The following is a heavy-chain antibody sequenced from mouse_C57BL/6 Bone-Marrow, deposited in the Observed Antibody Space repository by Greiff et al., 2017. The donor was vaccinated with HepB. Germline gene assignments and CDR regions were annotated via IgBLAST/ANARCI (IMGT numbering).Heavy chain of an antibody. CDR2: IYPGSGST. CDR1: GYTFTSYW. D-gene: IGHD2-4*01. V-gene: IGHV1-55*01. J-gene: IGHJ4*01. Sequence: VQLQQPGAELVKPGASVKMSCKASGYTFTSYWITWVKQRPGQGLEWIGDIYPGSGSTNYNEKFKSKATLTVDTSSSTAYMQLISLTSEDSAVYYCARTLFYYDYDVAMDYWGQGTSVTVSS. CDR3: ARTLFYYDYDVAMDY.